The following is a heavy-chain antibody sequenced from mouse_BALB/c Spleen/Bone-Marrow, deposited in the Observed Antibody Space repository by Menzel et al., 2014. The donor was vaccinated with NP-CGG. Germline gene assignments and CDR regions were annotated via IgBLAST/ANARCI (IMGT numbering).Heavy chain of an antibody. CDR3: ARVYYGNLDY. V-gene: IGHV1-80*01. Sequence: VKLQESGAELVRPGSSVKISCKASGYTFTNFWMNWVKQRPGQGLEWIGQIHPGDGDTNNSGRFKGKATLTTDKSSSTAYMQLSSLSSEDSAVYFCARVYYGNLDYWGQGTTLTVSS. J-gene: IGHJ2*01. CDR1: GYTFTNFW. D-gene: IGHD2-1*01. CDR2: IHPGDGDT.